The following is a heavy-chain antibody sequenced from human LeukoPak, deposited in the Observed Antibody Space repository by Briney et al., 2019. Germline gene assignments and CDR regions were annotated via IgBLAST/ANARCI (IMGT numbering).Heavy chain of an antibody. CDR3: ARDRDRMVQGVTALFDC. CDR2: ISGSNGNT. Sequence: GASVKVSCKTSGYTFTTYGISWVRQAPGQGLEWMGWISGSNGNTKYAQKVQGRVTMTTDTSTTTAYMKVRSLRSDDTAVYYCARDRDRMVQGVTALFDCWGQGTLVTVSS. D-gene: IGHD3-10*01. CDR1: GYTFTTYG. J-gene: IGHJ4*02. V-gene: IGHV1-18*04.